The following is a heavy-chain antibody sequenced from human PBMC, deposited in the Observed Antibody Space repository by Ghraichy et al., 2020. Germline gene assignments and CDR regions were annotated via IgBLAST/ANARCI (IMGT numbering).Heavy chain of an antibody. J-gene: IGHJ2*01. CDR2: ISWDGGST. Sequence: GGSLRLSCVASGFTFDDYTMHWVRQAPGKGLEWVSLISWDGGSTYYADSVKGRFTISRDNSKNSLYLQMNSLRTEDTALYYCAKQTTVTKGIWYFDLWGRGTLGTVSS. CDR3: AKQTTVTKGIWYFDL. CDR1: GFTFDDYT. D-gene: IGHD4-17*01. V-gene: IGHV3-43*01.